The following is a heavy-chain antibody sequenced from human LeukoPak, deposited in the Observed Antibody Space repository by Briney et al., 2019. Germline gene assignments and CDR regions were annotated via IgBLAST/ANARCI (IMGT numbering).Heavy chain of an antibody. CDR1: GYTFTSYY. V-gene: IGHV1-46*01. Sequence: GASVKVSCKASGYTFTSYYMHWVRQAPGQGLEWMGIINPSGGSTSYAQKFQGRVTMTRDTSTSTVYMELSSLRSEDTAVYYCARDLGVGDGYNQDAFDIWGQGTMVTVSS. J-gene: IGHJ3*02. CDR3: ARDLGVGDGYNQDAFDI. CDR2: INPSGGST. D-gene: IGHD5-24*01.